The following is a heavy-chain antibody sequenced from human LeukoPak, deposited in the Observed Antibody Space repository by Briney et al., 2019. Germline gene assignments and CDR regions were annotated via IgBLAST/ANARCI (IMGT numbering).Heavy chain of an antibody. CDR1: GYTFTGYS. Sequence: ASVKVSCKASGYTFTGYSMHWVRQAPGQGLEWMGLIRPNSGTTNYAQRFQGRVTMTRDTSISTAYMELSSLRSDDTAAYYCATVTRYHSDGYTSRGYNDYWGQGTLVTVSS. V-gene: IGHV1-2*02. J-gene: IGHJ4*02. CDR2: IRPNSGTT. D-gene: IGHD5-24*01. CDR3: ATVTRYHSDGYTSRGYNDY.